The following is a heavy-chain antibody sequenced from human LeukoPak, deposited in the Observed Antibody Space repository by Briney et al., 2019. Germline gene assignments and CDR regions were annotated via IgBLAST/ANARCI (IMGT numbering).Heavy chain of an antibody. V-gene: IGHV3-13*01. J-gene: IGHJ2*01. D-gene: IGHD6-13*01. CDR2: IGTVGDT. CDR1: GFTVSSNY. CDR3: AREMGDKYSSSWALDL. Sequence: PGGSLRLSCAASGFTVSSNYMSWVRQAPGKGLEWVSAIGTVGDTYYPGSVKGRFTISRENAKNSLYLQMNSLRAGDTAVYYCAREMGDKYSSSWALDLWGRGTLVTVSS.